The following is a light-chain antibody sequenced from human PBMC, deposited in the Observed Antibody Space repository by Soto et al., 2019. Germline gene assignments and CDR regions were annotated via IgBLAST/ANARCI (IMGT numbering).Light chain of an antibody. V-gene: IGKV3-15*01. J-gene: IGKJ2*01. CDR1: QSVSSN. CDR3: QQYDNWPWT. Sequence: EIVMTQSPDTLFVSPGERATLSCRASQSVSSNFAWYQQKPDQSPRLLIYGASTRATGIPARFSGSGSGTEFTLTISSLQSEDFAVYYCQQYDNWPWTFGQGTQLEIK. CDR2: GAS.